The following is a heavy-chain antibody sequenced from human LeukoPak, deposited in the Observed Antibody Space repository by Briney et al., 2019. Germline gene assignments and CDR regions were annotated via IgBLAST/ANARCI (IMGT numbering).Heavy chain of an antibody. Sequence: QAGGSLTLSCLGSGLIFNNYAISWVRQGPGKGLGWVSAISGSGPTTVSADSVKDPFTISRPNSKNTLYLQLNSLRVEDAAISSCVKDGDRSGWFAYDYWGQGTLVTVSS. V-gene: IGHV3-23*01. J-gene: IGHJ4*02. CDR2: ISGSGPTT. CDR3: VKDGDRSGWFAYDY. D-gene: IGHD6-19*01. CDR1: GLIFNNYA.